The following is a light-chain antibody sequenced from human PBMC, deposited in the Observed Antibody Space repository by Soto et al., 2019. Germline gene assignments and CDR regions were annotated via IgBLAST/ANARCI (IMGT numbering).Light chain of an antibody. CDR1: QSISSY. J-gene: IGKJ5*01. CDR2: AAS. CDR3: QQSYSTPQFT. Sequence: DIQMTQSPSSLSASVGDRVTITCRASQSISSYLNWYQQKPGKAPKLLIYAASSLQSGVPSRFSGSGSGTDFTLSIISLQPEDFATYYCQQSYSTPQFTFGQGTRLEI. V-gene: IGKV1-39*01.